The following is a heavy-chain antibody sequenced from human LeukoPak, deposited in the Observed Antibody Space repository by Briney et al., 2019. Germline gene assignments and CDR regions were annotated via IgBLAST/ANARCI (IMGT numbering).Heavy chain of an antibody. J-gene: IGHJ5*02. CDR1: GFTFSSYA. V-gene: IGHV3-20*01. D-gene: IGHD6-13*01. CDR3: AGPQRSSWGGGFAP. CDR2: INWNGGST. Sequence: PGGSLRLSCAASGFTFSSYAMSWVRQAPGKGLEWVSGINWNGGSTGYADSVKGRFTISRDNAKNSLYLQMNSLRAEDTALYHCAGPQRSSWGGGFAPWGQGTLVTVPS.